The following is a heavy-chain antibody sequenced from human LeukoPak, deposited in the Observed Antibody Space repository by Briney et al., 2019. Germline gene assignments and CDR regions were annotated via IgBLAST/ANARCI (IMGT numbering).Heavy chain of an antibody. D-gene: IGHD6-6*01. J-gene: IGHJ4*02. V-gene: IGHV1-18*01. CDR2: ISAYNGNT. CDR1: GYTFTSYG. CDR3: AREDSSSNRDYFDY. Sequence: ASVKVSCKASGYTFTSYGISWVRQAPGQGLEWMGWISAYNGNTNYAQKLQGRVTMTTDTSTSTAYMELRSLRSDDTAVYYCAREDSSSNRDYFDYWGQGTLVTVSS.